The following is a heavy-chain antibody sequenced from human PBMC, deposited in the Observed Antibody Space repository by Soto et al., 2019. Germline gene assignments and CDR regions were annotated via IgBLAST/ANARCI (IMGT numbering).Heavy chain of an antibody. CDR3: AGTNYYGSGSYYALDAFDI. CDR2: ISISSSYI. D-gene: IGHD3-10*01. J-gene: IGHJ3*02. CDR1: GFTFSSYS. Sequence: EVQLVESGGGLVKPGGSLRLSCAASGFTFSSYSMHWVRQAPGKGLEWVSSISISSSYIYYADSVKGRFTISRDNAKNSLYLQMNSLRAEDTAVYYCAGTNYYGSGSYYALDAFDIWGQGTMVTVSS. V-gene: IGHV3-21*01.